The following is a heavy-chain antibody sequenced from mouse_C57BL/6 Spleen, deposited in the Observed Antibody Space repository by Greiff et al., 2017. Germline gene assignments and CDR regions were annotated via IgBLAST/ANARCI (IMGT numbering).Heavy chain of an antibody. Sequence: QVQLQQSGAELVKPGASVKISCKASGYAFSSYWMNWVKQRPGKGLEWIGQIYPGDGDTNYNGKFKGKATLTADKSSSTAYMQLSSLTSEDSAVYFCERSYYGRYFDYWGQGNTLTVS. J-gene: IGHJ2*01. V-gene: IGHV1-80*01. CDR3: ERSYYGRYFDY. CDR2: IYPGDGDT. CDR1: GYAFSSYW. D-gene: IGHD1-1*01.